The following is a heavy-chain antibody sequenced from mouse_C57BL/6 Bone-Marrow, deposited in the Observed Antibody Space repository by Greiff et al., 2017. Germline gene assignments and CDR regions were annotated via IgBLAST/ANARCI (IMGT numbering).Heavy chain of an antibody. Sequence: VQLQQSGAELVRPGASVTLSCTASSFNIKDDYIHWVKQRPEQGLEWIGWIDPEIGDTEYASKFQGKATITSDTSSNTAYLQLRSLTSEDTAVYYCSSFDGNYFDFWGQGTPLTVAS. J-gene: IGHJ2*01. D-gene: IGHD2-3*01. CDR3: SSFDGNYFDF. CDR1: SFNIKDDY. CDR2: IDPEIGDT. V-gene: IGHV14-4*01.